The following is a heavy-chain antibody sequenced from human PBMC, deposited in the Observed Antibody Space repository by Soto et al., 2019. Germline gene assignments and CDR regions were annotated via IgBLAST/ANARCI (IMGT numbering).Heavy chain of an antibody. Sequence: EVQLLESGGGLVQSGGSLRLSCIASGVTFSTYAMSWVRQAPGKGLKWVSAISGSGGSTYYADSVKGRFTISRDNSKNTLYLQMNSLRAEDTAVYYCAKQRAGFGSGSDTYYFDNWGQGTLVTVSS. D-gene: IGHD3-10*01. CDR1: GVTFSTYA. CDR3: AKQRAGFGSGSDTYYFDN. J-gene: IGHJ4*02. V-gene: IGHV3-23*01. CDR2: ISGSGGST.